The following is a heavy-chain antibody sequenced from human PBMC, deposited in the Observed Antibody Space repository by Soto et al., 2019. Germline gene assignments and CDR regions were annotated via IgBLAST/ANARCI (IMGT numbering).Heavy chain of an antibody. CDR3: ARPNGVLWFGEFPSNWFDP. CDR2: IYYSGST. J-gene: IGHJ5*02. D-gene: IGHD3-10*01. Sequence: QLQLQESGPGLVKPSETLSLTCTVSGGSISSSSYYWGWIRQPPGKGLEWIGSIYYSGSTYYNPSLKSRVTISVDTSKNQFSLKLSSVTAADTAVYYCARPNGVLWFGEFPSNWFDPWGQGTLVTVSS. V-gene: IGHV4-39*01. CDR1: GGSISSSSYY.